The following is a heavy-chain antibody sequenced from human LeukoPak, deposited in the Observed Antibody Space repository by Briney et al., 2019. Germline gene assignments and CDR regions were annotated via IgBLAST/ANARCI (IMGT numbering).Heavy chain of an antibody. J-gene: IGHJ3*01. V-gene: IGHV3-9*01. CDR1: GFTFDDYA. D-gene: IGHD2-2*01. CDR3: ARDWAKLTYCSSSYCPDAFDV. CDR2: ISWNSGSI. Sequence: PGRSLRLSCAAYGFTFDDYAMHWVRQAPGKGLEWVSGISWNSGSIGYADSVKGRFTISRDNAKNSLYLQMNSLRAEDTAMYYCARDWAKLTYCSSSYCPDAFDVWGQGTMVTVSS.